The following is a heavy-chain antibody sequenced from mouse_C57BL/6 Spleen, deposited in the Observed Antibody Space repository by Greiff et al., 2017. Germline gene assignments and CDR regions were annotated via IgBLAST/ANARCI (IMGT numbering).Heavy chain of an antibody. Sequence: VQLQQPGAELVKPGASVTLSCKASGYTFTSYWMHWVKQRPGQGLEWIGMIHPNSGSTNYNEKFKSKATLTVDKSSSTAYMQLSSLTSEDSAVYYCARSDYYDYDGFSYWGQGTLVTVSA. J-gene: IGHJ3*01. V-gene: IGHV1-64*01. CDR1: GYTFTSYW. D-gene: IGHD2-4*01. CDR2: IHPNSGST. CDR3: ARSDYYDYDGFSY.